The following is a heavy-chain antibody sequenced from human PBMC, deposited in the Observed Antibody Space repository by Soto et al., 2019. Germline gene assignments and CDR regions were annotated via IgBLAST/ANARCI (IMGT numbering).Heavy chain of an antibody. D-gene: IGHD6-19*01. CDR3: ARVGSSGWYSGGYYFDY. CDR1: GYTFTSYY. Sequence: ASVKVTCKASGYTFTSYYMHWVRQAPGQGLEWMGIINPSGGSTSYAQKFQGRVTMTRDTSTSTVYMELSSLRSEDTAVYYCARVGSSGWYSGGYYFDYRGQGTLVTVS. CDR2: INPSGGST. V-gene: IGHV1-46*01. J-gene: IGHJ4*02.